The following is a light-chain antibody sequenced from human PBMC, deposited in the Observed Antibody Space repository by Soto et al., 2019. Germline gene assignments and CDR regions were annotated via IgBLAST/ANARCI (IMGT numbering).Light chain of an antibody. CDR2: WAS. V-gene: IGKV4-1*01. J-gene: IGKJ2*01. CDR1: QSVLYSSNNENY. CDR3: QQHYTHPYT. Sequence: DIVMTQSPDSLAVSLGERATINCKSSQSVLYSSNNENYLAWYQQKPGQPPKLLIYWASTRESGVPDRFSVSGSATDFTLTISSLQSEDVAVYYCQQHYTHPYTVGQGTKLEIQ.